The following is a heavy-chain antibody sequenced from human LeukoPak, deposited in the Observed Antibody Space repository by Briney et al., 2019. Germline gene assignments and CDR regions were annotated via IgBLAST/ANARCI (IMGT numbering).Heavy chain of an antibody. D-gene: IGHD1-1*01. Sequence: GGSLRLFCAASGFTVSSNHMSWVRQAPGKGLEWVSVIYSGGSTDYADSVKGRFTFSRDNLKTTLYLQMNSLRAEDTAVYYCARGPAGYNWGQGTLVTFSS. J-gene: IGHJ4*02. CDR3: ARGPAGYN. V-gene: IGHV3-53*01. CDR2: IYSGGST. CDR1: GFTVSSNH.